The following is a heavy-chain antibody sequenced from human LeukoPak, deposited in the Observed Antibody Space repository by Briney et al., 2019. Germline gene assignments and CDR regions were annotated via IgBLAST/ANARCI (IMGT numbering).Heavy chain of an antibody. CDR1: GYTFTSHF. CDR2: INPRGGST. D-gene: IGHD3-22*01. V-gene: IGHV1-46*01. J-gene: IGHJ3*02. Sequence: ASVKVSCKASGYTFTSHFMHWVRQAPGQGLEWMGIINPRGGSTSYTQKFQGRVTMTRDTSTSTVYMELSSLRSEDTAVYYCARVKSYYYDTSDKDAFDIWGQGTMVTVSS. CDR3: ARVKSYYYDTSDKDAFDI.